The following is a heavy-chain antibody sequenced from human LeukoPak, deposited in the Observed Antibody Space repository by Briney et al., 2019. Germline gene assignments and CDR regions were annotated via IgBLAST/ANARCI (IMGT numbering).Heavy chain of an antibody. CDR1: GGSISGYH. CDR3: ARLGDCGHDCYSHDY. Sequence: SETLSLTCIVSGGSISGYHWGWVRQPPGKGLEYISFIYYNGDTNYNPSLKSRVTMSVDTSKNQFSLKLSSVTASDTAVYYCARLGDCGHDCYSHDYWGQGTLVTVSS. D-gene: IGHD2-21*01. V-gene: IGHV4-59*08. J-gene: IGHJ4*02. CDR2: IYYNGDT.